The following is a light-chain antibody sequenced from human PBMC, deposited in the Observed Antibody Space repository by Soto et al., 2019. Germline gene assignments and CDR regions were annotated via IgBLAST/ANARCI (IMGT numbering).Light chain of an antibody. V-gene: IGKV2-28*01. CDR3: MQALQSPRT. J-gene: IGKJ1*01. CDR1: QSLLHTNGYNY. Sequence: EIVMTQSPLSLSVTPGEPASISCRSSQSLLHTNGYNYLAWYLRKPGQSSQLLIYLGSNRSSGVPDRFSGSGSGTDLTLRISRVEAEDVVVYYCMQALQSPRTFGQGTKVEIK. CDR2: LGS.